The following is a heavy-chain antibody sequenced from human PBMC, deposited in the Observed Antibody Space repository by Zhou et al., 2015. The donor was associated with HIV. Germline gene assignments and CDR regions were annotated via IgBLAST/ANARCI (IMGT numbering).Heavy chain of an antibody. Sequence: QVQLVQSGAEVKKPGSSVKVSCKASGGTFSSYTISWVRQAPGQGLEWMGRIIPILGIANYAQKFQGRVTITADKSTSTAYMELSSLRSEDTAVYYCAVPEKYYYDSSGKTEIDYWGQGTLVTVSS. D-gene: IGHD3-22*01. CDR3: AVPEKYYYDSSGKTEIDY. J-gene: IGHJ4*02. V-gene: IGHV1-69*02. CDR1: GGTFSSYT. CDR2: IIPILGIA.